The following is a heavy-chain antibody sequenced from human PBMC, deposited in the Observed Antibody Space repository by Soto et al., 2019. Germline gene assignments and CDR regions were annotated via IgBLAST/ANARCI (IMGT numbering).Heavy chain of an antibody. Sequence: QVQLQESGPGLVKPSQTLSLTCTVSGGSISSGGYYWSWIRQHPGKGLEWIGYIYYSGSTYYNPSLKXRITXSXYPSKNQFSLKLSSVTAADTAVYYCARVFGFGGMDVWGQGTTVTVSS. D-gene: IGHD3-10*01. V-gene: IGHV4-31*03. CDR2: IYYSGST. CDR3: ARVFGFGGMDV. CDR1: GGSISSGGYY. J-gene: IGHJ6*02.